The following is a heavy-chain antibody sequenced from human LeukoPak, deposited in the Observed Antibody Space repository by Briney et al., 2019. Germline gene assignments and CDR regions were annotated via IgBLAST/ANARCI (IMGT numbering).Heavy chain of an antibody. J-gene: IGHJ4*02. CDR2: ISSSGSTI. V-gene: IGHV3-48*03. CDR3: ARDGYSSSWGY. Sequence: GGSLRLSCAASGFTFSSFEMNWVRQAPGKGLEWVSYISSSGSTIYYADSVKGRFTISRDDAKNSLYLQMNSLRAEDTAVYYCARDGYSSSWGYWGQGTLVTVSS. CDR1: GFTFSSFE. D-gene: IGHD6-13*01.